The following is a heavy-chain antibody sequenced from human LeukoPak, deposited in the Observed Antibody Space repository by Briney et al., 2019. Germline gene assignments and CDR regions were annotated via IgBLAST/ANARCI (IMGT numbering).Heavy chain of an antibody. CDR2: ISSSSSYI. CDR1: GFTFSSYS. Sequence: SGGSLRLSCAASGFTFSSYSMNWVRQAPGTGLEWVSSISSSSSYIYYADSVKGRFTISRDNAKNSLYLQMNSLRAEDTAVYYCARGLAAGTLDYWGQGTLVTVSS. J-gene: IGHJ4*02. CDR3: ARGLAAGTLDY. D-gene: IGHD6-13*01. V-gene: IGHV3-21*01.